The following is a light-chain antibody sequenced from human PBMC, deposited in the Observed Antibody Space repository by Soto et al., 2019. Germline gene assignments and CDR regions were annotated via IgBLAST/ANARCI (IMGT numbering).Light chain of an antibody. CDR3: QQYYLVPFT. J-gene: IGKJ3*01. Sequence: DIVMTQSPDSLGVSLGERATINCKSSQSVLYTSNNQNYLAWYQQKSGQPPKLLIYGASARESGVPARFSGGGSGTDFTLTINGLQADDVAVYYCQQYYLVPFTSGPGTKVDI. CDR1: QSVLYTSNNQNY. V-gene: IGKV4-1*01. CDR2: GAS.